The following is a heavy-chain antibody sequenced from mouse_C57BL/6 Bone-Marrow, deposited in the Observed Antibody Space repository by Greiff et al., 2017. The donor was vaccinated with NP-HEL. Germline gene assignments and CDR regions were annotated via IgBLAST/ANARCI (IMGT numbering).Heavy chain of an antibody. CDR1: GFTFSDYY. CDR3: ARAYGSYFDY. J-gene: IGHJ2*01. Sequence: EVQRVESGGGLVQPGGSLKLSCAASGFTFSDYYMYWVRQTPEKRLEWVAYISNGGGSTYYPDTVKGRFTISRDNAKNTLYLQMSRLKSEDTAMYYCARAYGSYFDYWGQGTTLTVSS. CDR2: ISNGGGST. V-gene: IGHV5-12*01. D-gene: IGHD1-1*01.